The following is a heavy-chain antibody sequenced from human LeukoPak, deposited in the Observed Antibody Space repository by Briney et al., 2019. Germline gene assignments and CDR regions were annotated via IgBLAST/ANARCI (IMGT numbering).Heavy chain of an antibody. D-gene: IGHD5-18*01. CDR2: FDPEDGET. CDR3: ARDRSPAPGRSYGRGHFDY. J-gene: IGHJ4*02. V-gene: IGHV1-24*01. CDR1: GYTLTELS. Sequence: GASVKVSCEVSGYTLTELSMHWVRQAPGKGLGWMGGFDPEDGETIYAQKFQGRVTMTRDTSISTAYMELSRLRSDDTAVYYCARDRSPAPGRSYGRGHFDYWGQGTLVTVSS.